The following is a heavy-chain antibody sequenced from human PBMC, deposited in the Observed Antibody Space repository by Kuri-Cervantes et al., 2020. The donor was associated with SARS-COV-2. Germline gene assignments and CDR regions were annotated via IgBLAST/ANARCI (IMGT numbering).Heavy chain of an antibody. D-gene: IGHD4-11*01. Sequence: GSLRLSCTVSGYSISSGYYWGWIRQPPGKGLEWIGSIYHSGSTYYNPSLKSRVTISVDTSKNQFSLKLSSVTAADTAVYYCARDGYSNYGSYFQHWGQGTLVTVSS. J-gene: IGHJ1*01. V-gene: IGHV4-38-2*02. CDR1: GYSISSGYY. CDR3: ARDGYSNYGSYFQH. CDR2: IYHSGST.